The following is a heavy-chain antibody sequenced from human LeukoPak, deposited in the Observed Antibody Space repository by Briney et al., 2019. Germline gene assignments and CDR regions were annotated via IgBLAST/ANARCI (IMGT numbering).Heavy chain of an antibody. D-gene: IGHD2-21*01. V-gene: IGHV3-23*01. CDR2: IGDGGGST. Sequence: GGSLRLSCAASGFTVSSYDMTWVRQAPGKGLEWVSSIGDGGGSTYADSVKGRFTISRDSSKNTLYLQMNSLRAEDTAIYYCAKAIPYWYFDLWGRGTLVTVS. CDR1: GFTVSSYD. CDR3: AKAIPYWYFDL. J-gene: IGHJ2*01.